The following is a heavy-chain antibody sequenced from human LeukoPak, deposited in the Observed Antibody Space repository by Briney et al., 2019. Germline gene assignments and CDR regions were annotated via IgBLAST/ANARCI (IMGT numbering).Heavy chain of an antibody. D-gene: IGHD5-18*01. J-gene: IGHJ4*02. CDR2: IKKDGSEK. CDR1: GFTFSSYW. V-gene: IGHV3-7*01. CDR3: ARHLSGVTGYTYGRGIDY. Sequence: QPGGSLRLSCAASGFTFSSYWMSWVRQAPGKGLEWVANIKKDGSEKYYVDSVNGRFTISRDNAKTSLYLQMNSLRAEDTAIYYCARHLSGVTGYTYGRGIDYWGQGTLVTVSS.